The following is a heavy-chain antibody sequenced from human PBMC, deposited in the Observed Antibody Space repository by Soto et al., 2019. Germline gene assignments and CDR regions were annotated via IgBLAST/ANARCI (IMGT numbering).Heavy chain of an antibody. Sequence: SEPLSLTCTVSGGSISPYDSPWIRQPPETGLEWIGYIYYGGATSSNPSLKSRVTISLETSKSQISLRLSSVTAADTAIYYCARVPALYDYVWGTYRLHAFDIWGQGTMVT. CDR1: GGSISPYD. CDR2: IYYGGAT. CDR3: ARVPALYDYVWGTYRLHAFDI. J-gene: IGHJ3*02. D-gene: IGHD3-16*02. V-gene: IGHV4-59*08.